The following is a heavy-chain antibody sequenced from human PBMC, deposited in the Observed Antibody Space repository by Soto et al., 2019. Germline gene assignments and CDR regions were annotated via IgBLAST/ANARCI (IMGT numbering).Heavy chain of an antibody. Sequence: GESLKISCATSGFTFSNFDMHWVRQVPGKGLEWVSAIGAARDPYYLGSVKGRFTISRENAKNSVYLQMNDLRAGDSAVYYCARAYTGRLPRRADYYYAMDVWGQGTTVTVSS. J-gene: IGHJ6*02. CDR3: ARAYTGRLPRRADYYYAMDV. V-gene: IGHV3-13*05. CDR2: IGAARDP. D-gene: IGHD2-2*02. CDR1: GFTFSNFD.